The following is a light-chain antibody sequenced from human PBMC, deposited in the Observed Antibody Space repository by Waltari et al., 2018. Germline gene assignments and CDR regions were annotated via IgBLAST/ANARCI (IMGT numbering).Light chain of an antibody. CDR1: PSVFQTNNKNY. CDR2: WAS. V-gene: IGKV4-1*01. Sequence: DIVMTQSPDSLAVSLGERATINCNSSPSVFQTNNKNYLAWYQQKPGQPPKLLIYWASTRESGVPDRFSGSGSGTDFTLAISSLQAEDVAVYYCQQYYTAPYTFGQGAKLEIK. CDR3: QQYYTAPYT. J-gene: IGKJ2*01.